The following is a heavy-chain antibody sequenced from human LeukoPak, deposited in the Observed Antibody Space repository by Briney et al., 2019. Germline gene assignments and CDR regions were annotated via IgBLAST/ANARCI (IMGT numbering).Heavy chain of an antibody. Sequence: GGSLRLSCAASGFTFSSYAMSWVRQAPGRGLEWVSAISGSGGSTYYADSVKGRFTISRDNSKNTLYLQMNSLRAEDTAVYYCAKDRIPMIVVVILGIDAFDIWGQGTMVTVSS. CDR2: ISGSGGST. V-gene: IGHV3-23*01. D-gene: IGHD3-22*01. CDR3: AKDRIPMIVVVILGIDAFDI. J-gene: IGHJ3*02. CDR1: GFTFSSYA.